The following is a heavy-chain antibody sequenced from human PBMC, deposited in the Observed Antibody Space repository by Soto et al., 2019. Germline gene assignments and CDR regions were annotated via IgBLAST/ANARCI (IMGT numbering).Heavy chain of an antibody. Sequence: GGSLRLSCAASGSALRTHGMHWVRQAPGKGLEWVAVIWGDESKKYYADSVKGRFTISKDNSKNTLFLQMNTLRVEDTAVYYCARGAVAAGDFDYWGQGTLVTVSS. CDR3: ARGAVAAGDFDY. V-gene: IGHV3-33*01. CDR1: GSALRTHG. CDR2: IWGDESKK. J-gene: IGHJ4*02. D-gene: IGHD2-15*01.